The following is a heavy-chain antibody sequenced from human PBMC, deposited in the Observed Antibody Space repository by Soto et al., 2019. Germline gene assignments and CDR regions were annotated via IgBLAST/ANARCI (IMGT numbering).Heavy chain of an antibody. J-gene: IGHJ4*02. Sequence: EVQLVESGGVVVQPGGSLRLSCAASGFTCDDYTMHWVRQGPGKGLEWVSLISWDGGRTSYADSVKGRFTISRDNSKNSQHLQMNSLSTEDTALYYCARDSSVACRPGAYDYWGQGTLVTVSS. CDR3: ARDSSVACRPGAYDY. V-gene: IGHV3-43*01. CDR2: ISWDGGRT. CDR1: GFTCDDYT. D-gene: IGHD6-6*01.